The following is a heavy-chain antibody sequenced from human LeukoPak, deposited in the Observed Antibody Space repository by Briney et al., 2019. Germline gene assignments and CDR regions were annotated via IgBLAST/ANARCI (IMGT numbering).Heavy chain of an antibody. CDR2: INCKSGGT. J-gene: IGHJ5*02. Sequence: GASVQFSCKASGYTFTDYYIHWVRQAPGQGLEWMGRINCKSGGTNYGQNFQGRVTMTRDTSISTAYMELSRLRSDDTAVYYCARGPIATEGPRRPNYFDPWGQGTLVTVSS. CDR3: ARGPIATEGPRRPNYFDP. D-gene: IGHD4/OR15-4a*01. CDR1: GYTFTDYY. V-gene: IGHV1-2*06.